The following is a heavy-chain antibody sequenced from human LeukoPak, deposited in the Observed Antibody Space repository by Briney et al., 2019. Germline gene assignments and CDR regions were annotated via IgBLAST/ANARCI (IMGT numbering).Heavy chain of an antibody. V-gene: IGHV1-46*01. CDR2: INPSGGST. J-gene: IGHJ4*02. CDR3: ARAIFGIAAAGRAYYFDY. D-gene: IGHD6-13*01. Sequence: GASVKVSCKASGYTFTSYYMHWVRQAPGQGLEWMGIINPSGGSTSYAQKFQGRVTMTRDTSTSTVYMELSSLRSGDTAVYYCARAIFGIAAAGRAYYFDYWGQGTLVTVSS. CDR1: GYTFTSYY.